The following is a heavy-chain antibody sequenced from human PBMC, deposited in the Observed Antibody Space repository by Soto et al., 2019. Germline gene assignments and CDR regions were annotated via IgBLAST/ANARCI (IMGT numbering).Heavy chain of an antibody. J-gene: IGHJ6*02. V-gene: IGHV3-30-3*01. CDR3: AREAPGPAYGMDV. CDR1: GFTFSSYA. Sequence: GGFLRLSCAASGFTFSSYAMHWVRQAPGKGLEWVAVISYDGSNKYYADSVKGRFTISRDNSKNTLYLQMNSLRAEDTAVYYCAREAPGPAYGMDVWGQGTTVTVSS. CDR2: ISYDGSNK.